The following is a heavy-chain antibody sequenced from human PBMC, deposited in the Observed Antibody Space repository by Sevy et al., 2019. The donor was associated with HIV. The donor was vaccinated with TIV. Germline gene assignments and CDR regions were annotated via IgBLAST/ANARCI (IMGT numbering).Heavy chain of an antibody. D-gene: IGHD1-26*01. Sequence: GGSLRLSCAASGFTFSGYGMDWVRQAPGKGLEWVAIIRYDGSEKDHAESVKGRFTISRDNSKNTLYLEMNSLRAEDTAVYYCVRDCVLGATRSFDYWGQGTLVTVSS. V-gene: IGHV3-33*01. CDR1: GFTFSGYG. CDR3: VRDCVLGATRSFDY. CDR2: IRYDGSEK. J-gene: IGHJ4*02.